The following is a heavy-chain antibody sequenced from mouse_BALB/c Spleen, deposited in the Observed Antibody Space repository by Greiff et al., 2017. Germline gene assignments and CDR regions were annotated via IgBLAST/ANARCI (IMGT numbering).Heavy chain of an antibody. CDR3: ARSRVITTVGAMDY. D-gene: IGHD1-1*01. Sequence: EVKLMESGGGLVKPGGSLKLSCAASGFTFSSYAMSWVRQTPEKRLEWVASISSGGSTYYPDSVKGRFTISRDNARNILYLQMSSLRSEDTAMYYCARSRVITTVGAMDYWGQGTSVTVSS. CDR2: ISSGGST. V-gene: IGHV5-6-5*01. CDR1: GFTFSSYA. J-gene: IGHJ4*01.